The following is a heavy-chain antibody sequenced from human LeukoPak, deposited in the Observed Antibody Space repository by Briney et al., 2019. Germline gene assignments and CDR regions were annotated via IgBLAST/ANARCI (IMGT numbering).Heavy chain of an antibody. CDR3: ARVVRGAVTSNRFDP. D-gene: IGHD4-17*01. V-gene: IGHV4-59*01. CDR1: GDSIDNSY. Sequence: SETLSLTCTVSGDSIDNSYWTWIRQTPGKGLKWSGDIASSGTSNYNPSLESRVTISLGTSKNQFSLKLRSVNAADTAIYYCARVVRGAVTSNRFDPWGQGTLVTVSS. CDR2: IASSGTS. J-gene: IGHJ5*02.